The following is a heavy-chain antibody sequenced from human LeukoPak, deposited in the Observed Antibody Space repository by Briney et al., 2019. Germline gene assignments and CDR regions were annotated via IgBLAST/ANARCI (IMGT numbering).Heavy chain of an antibody. CDR3: ARSGSGYDYEGYFDY. Sequence: SETLSLTCAVSGYSISSGYYWGWIRQPPGKGLEWIGSIYHSGSTYYNPSLKSRVTISVDTSKNQFSLKLSSVTAADTAVYYCARSGSGYDYEGYFDYWGQGTLVTVSS. D-gene: IGHD5-12*01. V-gene: IGHV4-38-2*01. CDR2: IYHSGST. J-gene: IGHJ4*02. CDR1: GYSISSGYY.